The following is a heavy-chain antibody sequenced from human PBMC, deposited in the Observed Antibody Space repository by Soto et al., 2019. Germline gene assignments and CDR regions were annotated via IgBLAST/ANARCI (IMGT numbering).Heavy chain of an antibody. D-gene: IGHD1-26*01. CDR2: IYHSGST. J-gene: IGHJ5*02. Sequence: SETPSLTCAVSGESFSGYIWDWIRQPPGKGLEWIGNIYHSGSTYYNPSLTSRVTISVDTSKNLFSLKLSSVTAADTAVYYCARHQLPEATTGNWFHPWGQGTLVTVSS. CDR3: ARHQLPEATTGNWFHP. V-gene: IGHV4-34*01. CDR1: GESFSGYI.